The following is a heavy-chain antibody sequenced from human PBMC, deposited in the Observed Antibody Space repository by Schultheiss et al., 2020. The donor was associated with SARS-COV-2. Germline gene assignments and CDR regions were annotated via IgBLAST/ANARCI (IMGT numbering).Heavy chain of an antibody. CDR2: ISSSSSYT. V-gene: IGHV3-21*05. Sequence: GGSLRLSYAASGFTFSSYSMNWVRQAPGKGLEWVSYISSSSSYTNYADSVKGRFTISRDNAKNSLYLQMNSLRAEDTAVYYCARRRYDRLQSRYFDLWGRGTLVTVSS. CDR3: ARRRYDRLQSRYFDL. J-gene: IGHJ2*01. D-gene: IGHD5-24*01. CDR1: GFTFSSYS.